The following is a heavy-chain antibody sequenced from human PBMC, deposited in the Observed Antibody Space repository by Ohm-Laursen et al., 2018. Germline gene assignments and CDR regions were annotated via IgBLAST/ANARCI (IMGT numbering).Heavy chain of an antibody. V-gene: IGHV1-8*01. CDR1: GYTFTSYD. CDR2: MNPNSGNT. J-gene: IGHJ5*02. D-gene: IGHD3-22*01. CDR3: ARTYYYDSSDYSNWFDP. Sequence: ASVKVSCKASGYTFTSYDINWVRQATGQGLEWMGLMNPNSGNTGYAQKFQGRVTMTRNTSISTAYMELSSLRSEDTAVYYCARTYYYDSSDYSNWFDPWGQGTLVTVSS.